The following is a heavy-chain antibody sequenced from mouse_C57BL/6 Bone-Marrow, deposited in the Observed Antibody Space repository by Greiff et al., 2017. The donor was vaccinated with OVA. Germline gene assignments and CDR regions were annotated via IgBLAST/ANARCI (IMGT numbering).Heavy chain of an antibody. V-gene: IGHV5-4*03. CDR3: ARVIYYYGSSYPYYAMDY. Sequence: EVNLVESGGGLVKPGGSLKLSCAASGFTFSSYAMSWVRQTPGKRLEWVATINDGGSYTYYPDNVKGRFTISRENEKNNLYLLMSHLKSEDTAMYYCARVIYYYGSSYPYYAMDYWGQGTSVTVSS. J-gene: IGHJ4*01. CDR2: INDGGSYT. D-gene: IGHD1-1*01. CDR1: GFTFSSYA.